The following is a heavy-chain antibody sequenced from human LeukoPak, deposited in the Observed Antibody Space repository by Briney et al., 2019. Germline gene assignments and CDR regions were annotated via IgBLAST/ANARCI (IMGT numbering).Heavy chain of an antibody. J-gene: IGHJ4*02. Sequence: ASVKVSCKASGYTFTGYYMHWVRQAPGQGLEWMGWTNPNSGGTNHAEKFQGRVTMTRDTSISTAYMELSRLKSDDTAVYYCASGPEGEFDYWGQGTLVTVSS. D-gene: IGHD1-26*01. CDR3: ASGPEGEFDY. CDR2: TNPNSGGT. CDR1: GYTFTGYY. V-gene: IGHV1-2*02.